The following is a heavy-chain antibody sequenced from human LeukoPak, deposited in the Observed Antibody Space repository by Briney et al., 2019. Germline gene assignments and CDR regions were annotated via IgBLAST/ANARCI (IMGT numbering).Heavy chain of an antibody. CDR3: ARTGIAAALGDWLDP. D-gene: IGHD6-25*01. J-gene: IGHJ5*02. Sequence: GASVKVSCKASGYTFTNYGISWVRQAPGQGLEWMGWISTYNGNTNNAQRFQGRVTMTTDTSTRIAYMELRSLNSDDTAVYYCARTGIAAALGDWLDPWGQGTLVTVSS. CDR2: ISTYNGNT. V-gene: IGHV1-18*01. CDR1: GYTFTNYG.